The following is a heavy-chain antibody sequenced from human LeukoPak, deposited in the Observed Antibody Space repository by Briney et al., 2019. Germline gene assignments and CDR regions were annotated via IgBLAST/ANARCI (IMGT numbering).Heavy chain of an antibody. Sequence: SQTLSLTCTVSGGSISSGGYYWSWIRQPPGKGLEWIGYIYHSGSTYYNPSLKSRVTISVDRSKNQFSLKLSSVTAADTAVYYCARDKTLDYWGQGTLVIVSS. CDR2: IYHSGST. CDR3: ARDKTLDY. V-gene: IGHV4-30-2*01. J-gene: IGHJ4*02. CDR1: GGSISSGGYY.